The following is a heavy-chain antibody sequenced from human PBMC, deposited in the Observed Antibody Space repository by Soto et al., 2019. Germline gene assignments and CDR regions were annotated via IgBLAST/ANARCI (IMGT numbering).Heavy chain of an antibody. CDR1: GYSFSSYW. J-gene: IGHJ6*02. Sequence: GESLKISCKGSGYSFSSYWIGWVRQMPGKGLEWMGIIYPGDSDSRYSPSFEGQVTISADMSVSTAYLQWSGPKASDTAMYYCARLEQLGYIMDVWGQGTTVTVS. CDR2: IYPGDSDS. CDR3: ARLEQLGYIMDV. D-gene: IGHD6-6*01. V-gene: IGHV5-51*01.